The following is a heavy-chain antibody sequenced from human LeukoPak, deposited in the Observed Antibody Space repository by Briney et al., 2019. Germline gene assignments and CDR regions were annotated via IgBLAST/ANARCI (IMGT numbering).Heavy chain of an antibody. CDR3: ARVGGDRYGSGSYPGWFDP. CDR2: IYTSGST. Sequence: PSQTLSLTCTVSGGSISSGSYYWSWIRQPAGKGLEWIGRIYTSGSTNYNPSLKSRVTISVDTSKNQFSLKLSSVTAADTAVYYCARVGGDRYGSGSYPGWFDPWGQGTLVTVSS. J-gene: IGHJ5*02. D-gene: IGHD3-10*01. CDR1: GGSISSGSYY. V-gene: IGHV4-61*02.